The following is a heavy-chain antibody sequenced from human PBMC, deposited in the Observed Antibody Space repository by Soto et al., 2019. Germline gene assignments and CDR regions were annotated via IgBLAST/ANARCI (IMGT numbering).Heavy chain of an antibody. J-gene: IGHJ5*02. Sequence: SVKVSCKASGATFSSYAISWVRQAPGQGLELIGGIIPIFGTANYAQKFQGRVTITADKSTSTAYMELRRLRSEDTAVYHRWLMQDPPTAYEILTGYYIPPGGFDPWGQGTLVTVSS. CDR2: IIPIFGTA. D-gene: IGHD3-9*01. CDR3: WLMQDPPTAYEILTGYYIPPGGFDP. CDR1: GATFSSYA. V-gene: IGHV1-69*06.